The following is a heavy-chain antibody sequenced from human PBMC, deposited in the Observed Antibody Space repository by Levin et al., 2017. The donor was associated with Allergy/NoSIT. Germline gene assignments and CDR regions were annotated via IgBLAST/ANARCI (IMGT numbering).Heavy chain of an antibody. D-gene: IGHD6-19*01. CDR2: INPSGGST. CDR3: ARDRGIAVAGTRRGFDP. V-gene: IGHV1-46*01. Sequence: ASVKVSCKASGYTFTSYYMHWVRQAPGQGLEWMGIINPSGGSTSYAQKFQGRVTMTRDTSTSTVYMELSSLRSEDTAVYYCARDRGIAVAGTRRGFDPWGQGTLVTVSS. J-gene: IGHJ5*02. CDR1: GYTFTSYY.